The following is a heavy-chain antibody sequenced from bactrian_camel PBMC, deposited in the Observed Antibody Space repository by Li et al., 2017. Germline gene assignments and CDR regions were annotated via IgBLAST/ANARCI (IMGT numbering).Heavy chain of an antibody. CDR3: ACETGGTYRLGLNV. D-gene: IGHD7*01. V-gene: IGHV3S1*01. CDR2: SNSGGGST. CDR1: GFTSNNCG. Sequence: HVQLVESGGGSVQAGGSLRLSCTAPGFTSNNCGMDWYRQAGKRLEWVSRSNSGGGSTYYADSVKGRFTISRDNAKNTLYLQLNSLKTEDTAMYYCACETGGTYRLGLNVRGQGTQVTV. J-gene: IGHJ4*01.